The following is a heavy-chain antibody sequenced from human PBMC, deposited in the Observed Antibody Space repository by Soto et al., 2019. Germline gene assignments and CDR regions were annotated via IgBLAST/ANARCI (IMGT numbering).Heavy chain of an antibody. CDR3: AGARWYDAFDV. D-gene: IGHD2-15*01. CDR1: GFFISSGNY. V-gene: IGHV4-38-2*01. CDR2: IFHGGNT. Sequence: AETLSLTCAVSGFFISSGNYWGWIRKPPGKGLEWIGSIFHGGNTYYNPSLKSRVTISVDMSKNQFSLKLNSVTAADTAVYYCAGARWYDAFDVWGQGTVVTVSS. J-gene: IGHJ3*01.